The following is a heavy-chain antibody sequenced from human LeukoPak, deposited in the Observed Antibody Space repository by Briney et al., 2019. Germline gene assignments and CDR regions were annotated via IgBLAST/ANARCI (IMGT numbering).Heavy chain of an antibody. Sequence: PGGSLRLSCEASGFTFSSYEMNWVRQAPGKGLEWVSYISSSGKTIYYADSTKGRFTISRDNAKTSLYLQMNSLRAEDTAVYYCATTSIAAAVPGCFDYWGQGTLVTVFS. CDR2: ISSSGKTI. CDR3: ATTSIAAAVPGCFDY. CDR1: GFTFSSYE. J-gene: IGHJ4*02. D-gene: IGHD6-13*01. V-gene: IGHV3-48*03.